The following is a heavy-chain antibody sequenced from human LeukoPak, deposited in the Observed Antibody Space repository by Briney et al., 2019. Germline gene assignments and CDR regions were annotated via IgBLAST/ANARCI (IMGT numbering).Heavy chain of an antibody. V-gene: IGHV3-30*03. Sequence: PGGSLRLSCAASGFTFSSYGMHWVRQAPGKGLEWVAVISYDGSNKYYADSVKGRLTISRDNSKNTLYLQMNSLRAEDTAVYYCARATYSSGWLKRTDYYYYGMDVWGQGTTVTVSS. J-gene: IGHJ6*02. CDR2: ISYDGSNK. D-gene: IGHD6-19*01. CDR3: ARATYSSGWLKRTDYYYYGMDV. CDR1: GFTFSSYG.